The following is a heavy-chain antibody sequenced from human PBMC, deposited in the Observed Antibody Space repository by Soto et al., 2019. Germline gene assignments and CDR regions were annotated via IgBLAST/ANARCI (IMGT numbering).Heavy chain of an antibody. CDR2: ISWNSGSI. CDR3: AKDYYGSGSYYISTGIDY. V-gene: IGHV3-9*01. J-gene: IGHJ4*02. CDR1: GFTFDDYA. D-gene: IGHD3-10*01. Sequence: EVQLVESGGGLVQPGRSLRLSCAASGFTFDDYAVHWVRQAPGKGLEWVSGISWNSGSIGYADSVKGRFTISRDNAKNSLYLQMNSLRAEDTALYYCAKDYYGSGSYYISTGIDYWGQGTLVTVSS.